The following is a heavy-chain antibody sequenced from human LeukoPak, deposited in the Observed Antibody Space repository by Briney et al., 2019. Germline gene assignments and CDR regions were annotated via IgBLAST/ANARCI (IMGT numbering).Heavy chain of an antibody. CDR3: ARHKRSSGSPLDY. D-gene: IGHD3-22*01. J-gene: IGHJ4*02. V-gene: IGHV4-59*08. Sequence: SETLSLTCTVSGGSTTNYYWSWIRQPPGKGLEWIAYVYHTGHSNYNPSLKSRVIISLDTSKNQISLRVTSVTAADTAVYYCARHKRSSGSPLDYWGQGTLVTVSS. CDR2: VYHTGHS. CDR1: GGSTTNYY.